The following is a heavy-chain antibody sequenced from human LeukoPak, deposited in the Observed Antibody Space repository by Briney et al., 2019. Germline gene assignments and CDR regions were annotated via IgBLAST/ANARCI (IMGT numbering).Heavy chain of an antibody. Sequence: GGSLRLSCASSGFTFSSYGMHWVRQAPGKGLEWVAFIRYDGSKQYYADSVKGRFTISRDNSKNTLFLQMNSLRGEDTAVYYCAKDRRSSGWNAAPGYWGQGTLVTVSS. V-gene: IGHV3-30*02. D-gene: IGHD6-19*01. J-gene: IGHJ4*02. CDR3: AKDRRSSGWNAAPGY. CDR2: IRYDGSKQ. CDR1: GFTFSSYG.